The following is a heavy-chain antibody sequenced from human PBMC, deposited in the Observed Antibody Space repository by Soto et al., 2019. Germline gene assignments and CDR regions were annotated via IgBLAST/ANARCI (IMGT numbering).Heavy chain of an antibody. V-gene: IGHV1-46*03. D-gene: IGHD4-17*01. CDR2: INPSDGST. CDR1: GYTFTSYG. CDR3: ARDRPFITTVTTYNWFDP. J-gene: IGHJ5*02. Sequence: GASVKVSCKASGYTFTSYGISWVRQAPGQGLEWMGRINPSDGSTNYAQKFQGRVTMTRDTSTSTVYMELSSLRSEDTAVYYCARDRPFITTVTTYNWFDPWGQGTLVTVSS.